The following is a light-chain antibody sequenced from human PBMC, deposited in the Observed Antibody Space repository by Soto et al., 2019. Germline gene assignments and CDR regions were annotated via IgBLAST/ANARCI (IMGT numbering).Light chain of an antibody. CDR1: QSIGSKY. Sequence: IVLTQAPGTLSLSPGERATLSCRASQSIGSKYLAWYQQKPGQAPRLLIYGSSSRATGIPDRFSGSGSGTDFTLTISRLEPEDFAVYYCQQYNSSPITFGRGTRVEIK. V-gene: IGKV3-20*01. J-gene: IGKJ5*01. CDR2: GSS. CDR3: QQYNSSPIT.